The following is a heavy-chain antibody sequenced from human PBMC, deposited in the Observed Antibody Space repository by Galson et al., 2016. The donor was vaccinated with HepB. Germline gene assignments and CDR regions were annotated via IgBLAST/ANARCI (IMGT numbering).Heavy chain of an antibody. CDR3: ARDRDYLLDS. Sequence: SCKASGYTFTSYGISWVQQAPGQGLEWMGWISASKGKTNYAQNLQGRVTMTTDTYTSTVYMELRSLRSDDTAVYYCARDRDYLLDSWGQGTLVTVSP. J-gene: IGHJ4*02. CDR2: ISASKGKT. CDR1: GYTFTSYG. D-gene: IGHD5-24*01. V-gene: IGHV1-18*01.